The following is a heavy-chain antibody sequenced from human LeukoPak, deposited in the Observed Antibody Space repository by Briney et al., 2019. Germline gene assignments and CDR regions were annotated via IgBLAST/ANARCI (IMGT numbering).Heavy chain of an antibody. J-gene: IGHJ2*01. CDR1: GGSISTHY. D-gene: IGHD3-22*01. V-gene: IGHV4-59*11. Sequence: KTSETLSLTCTVSGGSISTHYWGWIRQPPGKGLELIGCIYYSGSTNYNPSLKSRVTISVDTSKNQFSLKLSSVTAADTAVYYCARDRYYDSSGYSTNYWYFDLWGRGTLVTVSS. CDR3: ARDRYYDSSGYSTNYWYFDL. CDR2: IYYSGST.